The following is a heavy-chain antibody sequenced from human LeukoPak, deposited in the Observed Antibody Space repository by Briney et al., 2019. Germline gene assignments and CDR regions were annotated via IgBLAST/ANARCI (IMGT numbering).Heavy chain of an antibody. J-gene: IGHJ6*03. CDR3: ARLVYSSGWYYYYCYYMDV. CDR1: GGSFSGYY. Sequence: SETLSLTCAVYGGSFSGYYWSWIRQPPGKGLEWIGEINHSGSTNYNPSLKSRVTISVDTSKNQFSLKLSSVTAADTAVYYCARLVYSSGWYYYYCYYMDVWGKGTTVTISS. D-gene: IGHD6-19*01. V-gene: IGHV4-34*01. CDR2: INHSGST.